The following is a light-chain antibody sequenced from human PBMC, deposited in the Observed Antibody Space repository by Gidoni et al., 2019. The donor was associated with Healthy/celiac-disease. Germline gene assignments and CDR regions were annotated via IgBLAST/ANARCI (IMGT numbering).Light chain of an antibody. CDR2: GAA. J-gene: IGKJ1*01. Sequence: DIVLTQSPGTLSLSPGERATLSCRASQSVSSSYLAWYQQKPGQAPRLLIYGAASRATGIPDRVSGSGSGTDFTLTSSRLEPEDFAVYYCQQYGSAPRTFGQGTKVEIK. V-gene: IGKV3-20*01. CDR1: QSVSSSY. CDR3: QQYGSAPRT.